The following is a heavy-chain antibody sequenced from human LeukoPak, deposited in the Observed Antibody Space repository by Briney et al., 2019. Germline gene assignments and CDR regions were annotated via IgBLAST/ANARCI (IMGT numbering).Heavy chain of an antibody. CDR3: ARSAAGLNDY. CDR1: VGSFTGSY. J-gene: IGHJ4*02. Sequence: SETLSLTCAVYVGSFTGSYWSGIRESPGKGLEWIGEINHSASTKYNPSLKSRVTLSVDTSKDQFSLKVSSVTAADTAVYFCARSAAGLNDYWGQGTLVTVSS. D-gene: IGHD6-13*01. CDR2: INHSAST. V-gene: IGHV4-34*01.